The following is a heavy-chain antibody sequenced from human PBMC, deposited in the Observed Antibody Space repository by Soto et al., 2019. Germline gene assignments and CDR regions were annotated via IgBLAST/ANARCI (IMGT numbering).Heavy chain of an antibody. J-gene: IGHJ4*02. CDR2: ISGSGDRK. D-gene: IGHD3-10*01. Sequence: EVQLLQSGGDLVQPGGSLRLSCAASGFTFSANAMSWVRQAPGKGLEWVSAISGSGDRKYYADSVKGRFTISRDSSDKTIFLRMNSMRAEDTDISYCAKERTSDYGSGSLWYLDYWGQVTLVSV. V-gene: IGHV3-23*01. CDR3: AKERTSDYGSGSLWYLDY. CDR1: GFTFSANA.